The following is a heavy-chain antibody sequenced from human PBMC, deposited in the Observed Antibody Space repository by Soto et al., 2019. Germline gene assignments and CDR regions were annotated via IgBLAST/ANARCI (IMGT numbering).Heavy chain of an antibody. Sequence: QVQLVQSGAEVKKPGSSVKVSCKASGGTFTSYIISWVRQAPGQGLEWMGRIIPVLGVVYYAQKFQGRVTITADTSTTPAYMDLSGLRSDDTAVYYCAKAPNPASATPSYYGTDVWGQGTTVTVSS. CDR3: AKAPNPASATPSYYGTDV. J-gene: IGHJ6*02. CDR2: IIPVLGVV. D-gene: IGHD2-15*01. V-gene: IGHV1-69*02. CDR1: GGTFTSYI.